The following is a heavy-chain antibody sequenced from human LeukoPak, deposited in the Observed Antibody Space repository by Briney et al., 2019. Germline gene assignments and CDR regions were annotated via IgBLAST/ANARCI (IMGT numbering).Heavy chain of an antibody. CDR1: GGTFSSYA. Sequence: SVKVSCKASGGTFSSYAISWVRQAPGQGLKWMGGIIPIFGTANYAQKFQGRVTITADESTSTAYMELSSLRSEDTAVYYCASQVCSSTSCYQDYYYMDVWGKGTTVTVSS. CDR2: IIPIFGTA. J-gene: IGHJ6*03. CDR3: ASQVCSSTSCYQDYYYMDV. V-gene: IGHV1-69*01. D-gene: IGHD2-2*01.